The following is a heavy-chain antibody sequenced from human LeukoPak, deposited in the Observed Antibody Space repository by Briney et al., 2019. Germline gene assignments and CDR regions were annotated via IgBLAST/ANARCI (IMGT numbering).Heavy chain of an antibody. J-gene: IGHJ4*02. CDR3: ARVASNYDFDY. CDR1: GFTFSSYT. CDR2: ISSSSSYI. Sequence: GGSLRLSCAASGFTFSSYTMNWVRQAPAKGLEWVSSISSSSSYIYYADSVRGRFTISRDNAKNSLYLQMNSLRAEDTAVYYCARVASNYDFDYWGQGTLVTVSS. D-gene: IGHD4-11*01. V-gene: IGHV3-21*01.